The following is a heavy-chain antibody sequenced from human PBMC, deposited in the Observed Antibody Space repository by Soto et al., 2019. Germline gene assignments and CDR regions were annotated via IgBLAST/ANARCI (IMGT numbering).Heavy chain of an antibody. Sequence: ASVKVSCKASGGTFSSYAISWVRQAPGQGLEWMGWISAYNGNTNYAQKLQGRVTMTTDTSTSTAYMELRSLRSDDTAVYYCARDIGGYSSGWYYYYYGMDVWGQGTTVTVSS. CDR1: GGTFSSYA. V-gene: IGHV1-18*01. D-gene: IGHD6-19*01. CDR3: ARDIGGYSSGWYYYYYGMDV. J-gene: IGHJ6*02. CDR2: ISAYNGNT.